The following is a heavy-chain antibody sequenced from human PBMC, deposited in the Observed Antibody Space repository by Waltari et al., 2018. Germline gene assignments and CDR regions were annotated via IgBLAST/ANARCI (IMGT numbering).Heavy chain of an antibody. D-gene: IGHD7-27*01. CDR1: GGTFSSYA. CDR2: IIPIFGTA. Sequence: QVQLVQSGAEVKKPGSSVKVSCKASGGTFSSYAISWVRQAPGQGLEWMGRIIPIFGTAKYAQKFQCRVTITADKSPSTAYMELSSLRSEDTAVYYCARDNWQSANWYMDVWGKGTTVTISS. V-gene: IGHV1-69*13. CDR3: ARDNWQSANWYMDV. J-gene: IGHJ6*03.